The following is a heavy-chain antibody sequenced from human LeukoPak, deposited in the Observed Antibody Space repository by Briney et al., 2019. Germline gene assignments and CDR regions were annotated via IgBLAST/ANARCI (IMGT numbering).Heavy chain of an antibody. Sequence: PGGSLRLSCAASGFTFSSYGMHWVRQAPGKGLEWVAVIWYDGSNKYYADSVKGRFTISRDNSKNTLYLQMNSLRAEDTAVYYCARDVRLRLGELSATIDYWGQGTLVTVSS. V-gene: IGHV3-33*01. D-gene: IGHD3-16*02. CDR2: IWYDGSNK. CDR3: ARDVRLRLGELSATIDY. CDR1: GFTFSSYG. J-gene: IGHJ4*02.